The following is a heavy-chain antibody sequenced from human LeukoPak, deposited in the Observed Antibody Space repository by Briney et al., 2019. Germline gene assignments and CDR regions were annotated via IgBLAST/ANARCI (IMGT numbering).Heavy chain of an antibody. Sequence: PGGSLRLSCAASGFTFSSYSMNWVRQAPGRGLEWVSSISSSSSYIYYADSVKGRFTISRDNTKNSLYLQMTSLRAEDTAVYYCARYPTAFAGYCSGGSCYYADYWGQGTLVTVSS. D-gene: IGHD2-15*01. CDR2: ISSSSSYI. V-gene: IGHV3-21*01. CDR3: ARYPTAFAGYCSGGSCYYADY. J-gene: IGHJ4*02. CDR1: GFTFSSYS.